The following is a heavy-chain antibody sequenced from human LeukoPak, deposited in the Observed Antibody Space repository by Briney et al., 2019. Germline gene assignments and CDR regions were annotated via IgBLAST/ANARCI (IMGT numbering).Heavy chain of an antibody. CDR2: IYYSGST. D-gene: IGHD6-13*01. CDR1: GGSMSRNY. CDR3: AIVQLQLLPFDY. J-gene: IGHJ4*02. Sequence: KPSETLSLTCSVSGGSMSRNYWSWIRQPPGKGLEWIGNIYYSGSTNYNPSLKSRVTISVDTSKNQFSLKLSSVTAADTAEYYCAIVQLQLLPFDYWGQGILVTVSS. V-gene: IGHV4-59*01.